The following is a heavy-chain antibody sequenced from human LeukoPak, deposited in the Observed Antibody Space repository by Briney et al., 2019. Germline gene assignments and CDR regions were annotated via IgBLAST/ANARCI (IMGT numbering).Heavy chain of an antibody. CDR2: ISYDGSNK. D-gene: IGHD1-7*01. CDR3: AKDLSRNYT. J-gene: IGHJ5*02. CDR1: GFTFSSYG. Sequence: GRSLRLSCAASGFTFSSYGMHWVRQAPGKGLEWVAVISYDGSNKYYADSVKGRFTISRDNSKNTLYLQMNSLRAEDTAVYYCAKDLSRNYTWGQGTLVTVSS. V-gene: IGHV3-30*18.